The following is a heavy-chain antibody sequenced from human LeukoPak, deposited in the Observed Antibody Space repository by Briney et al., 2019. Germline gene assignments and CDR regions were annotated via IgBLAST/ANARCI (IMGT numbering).Heavy chain of an antibody. CDR2: ISYDGSNK. V-gene: IGHV3-30*18. CDR3: AKGYSNSLLFDY. Sequence: GGSLRLSCAASGFTFSSYGMHWVRQAPGKGLEWVAVISYDGSNKYYADSVKGRFTISRDNSKNTLYLQMNSLRAEDTAVYYCAKGYSNSLLFDYWGQGTLVTVSS. CDR1: GFTFSSYG. D-gene: IGHD4-4*01. J-gene: IGHJ4*02.